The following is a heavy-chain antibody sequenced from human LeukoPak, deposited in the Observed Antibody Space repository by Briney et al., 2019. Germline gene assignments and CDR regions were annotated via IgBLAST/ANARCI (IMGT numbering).Heavy chain of an antibody. V-gene: IGHV3-11*01. J-gene: IGHJ4*02. CDR2: ISSSGSTI. D-gene: IGHD6-19*01. CDR1: GFTFSDYY. Sequence: GGSLRLSCAASGFTFSDYYMSWIRQAPGKGLEWVSSISSSGSTIYYADSVKGRFTISRDNAKNSLYLQMNSLRAEDTAVYYCARELIAVAGIFDFWGQGTLVTVSS. CDR3: ARELIAVAGIFDF.